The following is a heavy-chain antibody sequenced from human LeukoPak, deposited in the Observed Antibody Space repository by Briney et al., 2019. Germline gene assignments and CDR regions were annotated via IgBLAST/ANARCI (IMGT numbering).Heavy chain of an antibody. CDR1: GFTFSDYY. CDR3: ARGKPEYSSSWYYFDY. D-gene: IGHD6-13*01. V-gene: IGHV3-11*06. CDR2: ISSSSSYT. J-gene: IGHJ4*02. Sequence: GGSLRLSCAASGFTFSDYYMSWIRRAPGKGLEWVSYISSSSSYTNYADSVKGRFTISRDNAKNSLYLQMNSLRAVDTAVYYCARGKPEYSSSWYYFDYWGQGTLVTVSS.